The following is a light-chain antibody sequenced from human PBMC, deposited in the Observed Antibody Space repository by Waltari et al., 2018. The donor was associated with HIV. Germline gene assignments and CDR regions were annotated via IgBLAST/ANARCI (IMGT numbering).Light chain of an antibody. CDR1: RSLGSN. Sequence: ETVMTQSPATLSVSPGERATLSCRASRSLGSNLAWYQQRLLIYGASTRATGIPARFSGSGSGTEFTLTISSLQSEDFAIYYCQQYNNWPRTFGQGTKVEIK. V-gene: IGKV3-15*01. CDR2: GAS. CDR3: QQYNNWPRT. J-gene: IGKJ1*01.